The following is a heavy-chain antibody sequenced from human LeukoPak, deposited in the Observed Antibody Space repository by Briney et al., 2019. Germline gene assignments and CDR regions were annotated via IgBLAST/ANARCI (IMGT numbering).Heavy chain of an antibody. J-gene: IGHJ5*02. CDR1: GGTFSSYA. D-gene: IGHD3-3*01. CDR2: VIPIFGTA. CDR3: AREGTYYDFWSGYYTEGDWFDP. V-gene: IGHV1-69*05. Sequence: GSSVKVSCKASGGTFSSYAISCGRQAPGQGLEWMGGVIPIFGTANYAQKFQGRVTITTDESTSTAYMELSSLRSEDTAVYYCAREGTYYDFWSGYYTEGDWFDPWGQGTLVTVSS.